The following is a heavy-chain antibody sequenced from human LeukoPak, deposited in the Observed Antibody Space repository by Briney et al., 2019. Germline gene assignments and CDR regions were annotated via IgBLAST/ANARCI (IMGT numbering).Heavy chain of an antibody. CDR2: IYHSGST. V-gene: IGHV4-38-2*02. CDR1: GYPISSGYY. Sequence: PSETLSLTCTVSGYPISSGYYWGWIRQPPGKGLEWIGSIYHSGSTYYNPSLKSRVTISVDTSKNQFSLKLSSVTAADTAVYYCARYLDHGAEYFQHWGQGTLVTVSS. D-gene: IGHD2-2*03. J-gene: IGHJ1*01. CDR3: ARYLDHGAEYFQH.